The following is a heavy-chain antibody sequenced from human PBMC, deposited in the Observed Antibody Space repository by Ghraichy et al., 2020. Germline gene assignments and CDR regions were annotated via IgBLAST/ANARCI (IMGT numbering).Heavy chain of an antibody. CDR2: IDYDGST. CDR3: AREVCNGGVCYTKSSLFDY. J-gene: IGHJ4*02. CDR1: GGSISGYY. Sequence: SETLSLTCAVYGGSISGYYWSWIRQPPGKGLEWVGEIDYDGSTNYNPSLKSRVTISVDTSKNQFSLKLSYVTAADTAVYYCAREVCNGGVCYTKSSLFDYWGQGTLVTVSS. V-gene: IGHV4-34*01. D-gene: IGHD2-8*02.